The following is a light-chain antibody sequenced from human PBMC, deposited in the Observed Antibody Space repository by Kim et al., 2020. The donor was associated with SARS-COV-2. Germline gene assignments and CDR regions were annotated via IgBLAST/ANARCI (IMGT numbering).Light chain of an antibody. CDR2: QDS. V-gene: IGLV3-1*01. CDR3: QAWDSSSVV. CDR1: KLGDKY. J-gene: IGLJ2*01. Sequence: VSPGKTASITCSGDKLGDKYACWYQQKPGQSPVLVIYQDSKRPSGIPERFSGSNSGNTATLTISGTQAMDEADYYCQAWDSSSVVFGGGTQLTVL.